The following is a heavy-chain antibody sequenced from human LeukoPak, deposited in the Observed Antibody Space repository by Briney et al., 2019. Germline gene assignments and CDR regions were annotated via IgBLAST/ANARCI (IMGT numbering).Heavy chain of an antibody. CDR3: ARETYYYDGTNFFFKFDY. CDR2: IKDDGSEK. V-gene: IGHV3-7*03. Sequence: GGSLRLSCAASGFSFRNYRMSWVRQAPGEGLEWVASIKDDGSEKYYVDSVMGRFTISRDNAKNSLYLQMNSLRAEDTAVYYCARETYYYDGTNFFFKFDYWGQGTLVTVSP. J-gene: IGHJ4*02. D-gene: IGHD3-22*01. CDR1: GFSFRNYR.